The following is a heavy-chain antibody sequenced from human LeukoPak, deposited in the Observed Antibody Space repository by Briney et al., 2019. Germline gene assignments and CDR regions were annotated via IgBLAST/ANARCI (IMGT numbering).Heavy chain of an antibody. J-gene: IGHJ4*02. D-gene: IGHD2-2*01. V-gene: IGHV3-48*03. Sequence: PGGSLRLSCAASGFTFSSYEMNWVRQAPGKGLEWVSYISSSGSTIYYADSVKGRFTNSRDNGKNSLYLQINSLRAEDTALYYCARGYCSSTSCSTTNDYWGQGTLVTVSS. CDR2: ISSSGSTI. CDR3: ARGYCSSTSCSTTNDY. CDR1: GFTFSSYE.